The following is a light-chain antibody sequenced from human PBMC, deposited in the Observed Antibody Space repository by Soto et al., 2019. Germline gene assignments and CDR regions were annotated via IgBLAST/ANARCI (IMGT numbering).Light chain of an antibody. J-gene: IGLJ1*01. CDR1: SSDVGGYNY. CDR3: NSYTTSSTYV. CDR2: GVT. V-gene: IGLV2-14*01. Sequence: QSALTQPASVSGSPGQSITISCTGTSSDVGGYNYVSWYQQHPGKAPKLIIYGVTNRPSGISNRFSGSKSGSTASLTISGLQPEYEADYYCNSYTTSSTYVFGTGTKLTVL.